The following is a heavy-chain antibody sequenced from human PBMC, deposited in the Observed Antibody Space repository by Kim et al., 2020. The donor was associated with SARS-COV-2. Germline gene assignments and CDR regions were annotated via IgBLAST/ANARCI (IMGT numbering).Heavy chain of an antibody. D-gene: IGHD4-4*01. Sequence: GGSLRLSCAASGFTFSDYYMSWIRQAPGKGLEWVSYISSSSSYTNYADSVKGRFTISRDNAKNSLYLQMNSLRAEDTAVYYCARDHGNYGFDYWGQGTLVTVSS. CDR1: GFTFSDYY. V-gene: IGHV3-11*06. CDR3: ARDHGNYGFDY. CDR2: ISSSSSYT. J-gene: IGHJ4*02.